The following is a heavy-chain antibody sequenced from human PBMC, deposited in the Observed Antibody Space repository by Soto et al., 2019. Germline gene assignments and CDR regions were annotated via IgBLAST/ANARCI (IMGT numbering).Heavy chain of an antibody. D-gene: IGHD6-13*01. Sequence: SETLSLTCTVSDGSINSYYWSWIRQPPGKGLEWIGCIYYSGSTTYNPSLKSRVTISIDTSRNQFSLKLNSVTAADTAVYYCARGPKTSSWSFDYWGQGALVTVSS. CDR1: DGSINSYY. CDR3: ARGPKTSSWSFDY. CDR2: IYYSGST. J-gene: IGHJ4*02. V-gene: IGHV4-59*01.